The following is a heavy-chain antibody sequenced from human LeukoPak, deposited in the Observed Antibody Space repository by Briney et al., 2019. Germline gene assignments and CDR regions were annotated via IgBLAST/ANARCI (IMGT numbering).Heavy chain of an antibody. Sequence: PGGSLRLSCAASGFTFSSYGMHWVRQAPGKGLEWVAVISYDGSNKYYADSVKGRFTISRDNAKNSLYLQMNSLRAEDTAVYYCARAMEYYDYVWGSYSRPWISRDAFDIWGQGTMVTVSS. J-gene: IGHJ3*02. V-gene: IGHV3-30*03. D-gene: IGHD3-16*01. CDR2: ISYDGSNK. CDR3: ARAMEYYDYVWGSYSRPWISRDAFDI. CDR1: GFTFSSYG.